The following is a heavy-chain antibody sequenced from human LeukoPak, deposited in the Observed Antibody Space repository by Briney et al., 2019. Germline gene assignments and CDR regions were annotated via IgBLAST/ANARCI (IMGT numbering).Heavy chain of an antibody. CDR2: ISSSSSTI. V-gene: IGHV3-48*01. Sequence: GGSLRLSCAASGFTFSSYSMNWVRQAPGMGLEWVPYISSSSSTIYYADSVKGRFTISRDNAKNSLYLQMNSLGAEDTAVYYCARDQTYYDFWSATYPFDYWGQGTLVTVSS. CDR1: GFTFSSYS. D-gene: IGHD3-3*01. CDR3: ARDQTYYDFWSATYPFDY. J-gene: IGHJ4*02.